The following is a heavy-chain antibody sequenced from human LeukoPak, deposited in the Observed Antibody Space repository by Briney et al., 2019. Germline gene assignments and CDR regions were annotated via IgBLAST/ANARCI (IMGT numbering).Heavy chain of an antibody. J-gene: IGHJ5*02. V-gene: IGHV1-69*01. Sequence: SVKVSCKASGGTFSSYAISWVRQAPGQGLEWMGGIIPIFGTANYAQKFQGRVTITADESTSTAYMELSSLRSGDTAVYYCAKREYCSGGSCYSGWFDPWGQGTLVTVSS. CDR2: IIPIFGTA. CDR1: GGTFSSYA. D-gene: IGHD2-15*01. CDR3: AKREYCSGGSCYSGWFDP.